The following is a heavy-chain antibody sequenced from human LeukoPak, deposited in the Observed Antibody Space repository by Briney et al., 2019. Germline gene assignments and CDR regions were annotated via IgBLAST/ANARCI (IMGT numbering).Heavy chain of an antibody. CDR1: GGTFSSYA. Sequence: GASVKVSCTASGGTFSSYAISWVRQAPGQGLEWVGGIIPIFGTANYAQKFQGRVTITADESTSTAYMELSSLRSEDTAVYYCARDGALGYCSSTSCYGLGYDYWGQGTLVTVSS. CDR2: IIPIFGTA. CDR3: ARDGALGYCSSTSCYGLGYDY. D-gene: IGHD2-2*01. V-gene: IGHV1-69*01. J-gene: IGHJ4*02.